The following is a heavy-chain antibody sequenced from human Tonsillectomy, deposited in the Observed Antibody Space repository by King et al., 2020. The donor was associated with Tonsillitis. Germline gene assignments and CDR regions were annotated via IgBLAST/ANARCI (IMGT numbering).Heavy chain of an antibody. CDR1: GLTFTGNA. Sequence: VQLVESGGGLVQPGGSLRPSCAAPGLTFTGNAMGGVRQAQGKGREGVSAIVGRVGSTNNEDSVRGGFTISRDNSKNTLYLQMNSLRAEDTAVYYCAKEPIQYYYDSSGLFDYWGQGTLVTVSS. D-gene: IGHD3-22*01. V-gene: IGHV3-23*04. J-gene: IGHJ4*02. CDR3: AKEPIQYYYDSSGLFDY. CDR2: IVGRVGST.